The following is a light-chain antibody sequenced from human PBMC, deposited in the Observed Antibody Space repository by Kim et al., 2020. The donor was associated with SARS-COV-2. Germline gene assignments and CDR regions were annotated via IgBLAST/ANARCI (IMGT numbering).Light chain of an antibody. V-gene: IGLV2-11*01. Sequence: QSALTQPRSVSGSPGQSVTISCTGTSSDVGGYNYVSWYQQHPGKAPKYIIYDVSKRPSGVPDRFSGSKSGYTASLTISGLQAEDEADYYCFSYAGSYTWVVGGGTKVTVL. CDR3: FSYAGSYTWV. J-gene: IGLJ3*02. CDR1: SSDVGGYNY. CDR2: DVS.